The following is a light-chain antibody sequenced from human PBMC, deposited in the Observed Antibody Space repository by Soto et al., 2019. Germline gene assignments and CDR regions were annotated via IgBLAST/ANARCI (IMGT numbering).Light chain of an antibody. Sequence: DIHMTQSPSTLPASVGDRVTITCRASQSISNWLAWYQQKPGKAPNLLIYDASSLQSGVPSRFSGSGFGTEFTLTISSLQPEDFATYYCQQLNSYPSITFGQGTRLEIK. CDR1: QSISNW. J-gene: IGKJ5*01. CDR2: DAS. CDR3: QQLNSYPSIT. V-gene: IGKV1-5*01.